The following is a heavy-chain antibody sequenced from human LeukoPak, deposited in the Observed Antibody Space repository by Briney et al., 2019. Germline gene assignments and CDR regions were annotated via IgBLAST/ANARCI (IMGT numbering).Heavy chain of an antibody. J-gene: IGHJ5*02. CDR1: GLIFETYG. Sequence: GGSLRLSCEVSGLIFETYGMHWVRQAPGKGLEWVGVISKNGSNTYYGDSVKGRFTISRDNTNNTLSLQMNGLTTEDTGVYFCAKAATTVTRGGWFDPWGQGTLVTVSS. CDR3: AKAATTVTRGGWFDP. D-gene: IGHD4-17*01. CDR2: ISKNGSNT. V-gene: IGHV3-30*18.